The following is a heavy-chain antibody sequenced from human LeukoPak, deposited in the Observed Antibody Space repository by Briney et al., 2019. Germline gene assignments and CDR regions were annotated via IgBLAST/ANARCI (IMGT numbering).Heavy chain of an antibody. CDR2: IRYDGSNK. Sequence: GGSLRLSCAASGFTFSTCGMHWVRQAPGKGLEWVAFIRYDGSNKYYADSVKGRFTISRDNSKNTLYLQMNSLRPEDTAVYYCAKEELASIDFWGQGTLVTVSS. V-gene: IGHV3-30*02. D-gene: IGHD1-1*01. CDR1: GFTFSTCG. J-gene: IGHJ4*02. CDR3: AKEELASIDF.